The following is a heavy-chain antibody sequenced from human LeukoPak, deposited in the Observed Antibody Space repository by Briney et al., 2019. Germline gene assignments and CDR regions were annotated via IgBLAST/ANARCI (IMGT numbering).Heavy chain of an antibody. J-gene: IGHJ4*02. CDR2: IIPILGIA. Sequence: SVTVSCKASVGTFSSYAISWVRQAPGQGLEWMGRIIPILGIANYAQKFQGRVTITADKSTSTAYMEMSSLRSEDTAVYYCARGYYGSGSYLDYWGQGTLVTVSS. V-gene: IGHV1-69*04. CDR3: ARGYYGSGSYLDY. D-gene: IGHD3-10*01. CDR1: VGTFSSYA.